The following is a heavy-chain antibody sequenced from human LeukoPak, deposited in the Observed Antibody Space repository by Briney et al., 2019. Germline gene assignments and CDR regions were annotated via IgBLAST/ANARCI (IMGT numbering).Heavy chain of an antibody. J-gene: IGHJ4*02. Sequence: PSETLSLTCTVSGGSVSSGSYYWSWIRQPPGKGLEWIGYIYYSGSTNYNPSLKSRVTISVDTSKNQFSLKLSSVTAADTAVYYCAREPVTTFYYFDYWGQGTLVTGSS. CDR1: GGSVSSGSYY. V-gene: IGHV4-61*01. D-gene: IGHD4-17*01. CDR2: IYYSGST. CDR3: AREPVTTFYYFDY.